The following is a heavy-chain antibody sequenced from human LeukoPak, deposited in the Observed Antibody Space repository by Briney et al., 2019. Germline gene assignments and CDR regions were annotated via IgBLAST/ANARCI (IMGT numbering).Heavy chain of an antibody. CDR3: ARDNYYDSSGYYSYYFDY. Sequence: GASVKVSCKASGYTFTGYYMHWVRRAPGQGLEWMGWINPNSGGTNYAQKLQGRVTMTTDTSTSTAYMELRSLRSDDTAVYYCARDNYYDSSGYYSYYFDYWGQGTLVTVSS. V-gene: IGHV1-2*02. D-gene: IGHD3-22*01. CDR2: INPNSGGT. J-gene: IGHJ4*02. CDR1: GYTFTGYY.